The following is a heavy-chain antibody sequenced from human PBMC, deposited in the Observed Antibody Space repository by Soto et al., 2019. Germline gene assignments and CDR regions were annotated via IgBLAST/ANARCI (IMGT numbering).Heavy chain of an antibody. CDR2: IYHSGST. CDR3: ARDRQLAPNYYYGMDV. J-gene: IGHJ6*02. D-gene: IGHD6-6*01. CDR1: GGSISSSNW. Sequence: QVQLQESGPGLVKPSGTLSLTCAVSGGSISSSNWWSWVRQPPGKGLEWIGEIYHSGSTNYNPSLKRRVTISVDKSKNQFSLKLSSVTAADTAVYYCARDRQLAPNYYYGMDVWGQGTTVTVSS. V-gene: IGHV4-4*02.